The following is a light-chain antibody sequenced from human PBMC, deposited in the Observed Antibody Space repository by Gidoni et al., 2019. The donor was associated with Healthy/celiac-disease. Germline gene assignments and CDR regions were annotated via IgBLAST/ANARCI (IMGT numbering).Light chain of an antibody. CDR3: QQRSNWPPT. V-gene: IGKV3-11*01. CDR2: DAS. Sequence: EIVLTQSPATLSLSPGERATLSCRASQSVSSYFAWYQQKPGQAPRLLIYDASNRATGIPARFSGSGSGTDFTLTLSSLLPEDFAVYYCQQRSNWPPTCGQGTKVDIK. CDR1: QSVSSY. J-gene: IGKJ1*01.